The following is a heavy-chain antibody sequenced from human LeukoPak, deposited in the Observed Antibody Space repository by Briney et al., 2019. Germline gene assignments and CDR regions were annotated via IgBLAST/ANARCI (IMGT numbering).Heavy chain of an antibody. Sequence: SETLSLTCAVYGVSFSGYYWSWIRQPPGKGLEWIGEINHSGNTNYNPSLKSRVTISVDTSKNQFSLKLSSVTAADTAVYYCARGPNRADYWGQGTLVTVSS. CDR1: GVSFSGYY. CDR3: ARGPNRADY. J-gene: IGHJ4*02. V-gene: IGHV4-34*01. CDR2: INHSGNT. D-gene: IGHD1-14*01.